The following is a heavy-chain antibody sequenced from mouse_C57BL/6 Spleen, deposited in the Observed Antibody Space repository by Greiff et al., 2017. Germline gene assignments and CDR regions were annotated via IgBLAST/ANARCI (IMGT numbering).Heavy chain of an antibody. D-gene: IGHD2-4*01. CDR1: GFNIKDYY. CDR3: TTRLRRAFAY. V-gene: IGHV14-1*01. CDR2: IDPEDGGT. Sequence: EVKLQESGAELVRPGASVKLSCTASGFNIKDYYMHWVKQRPEQGLEWIGRIDPEDGGTDYAPKFQGKATMTADTSSNTAYLQLSSLTSEDTAVYYCTTRLRRAFAYWGQGTLVTVSA. J-gene: IGHJ3*01.